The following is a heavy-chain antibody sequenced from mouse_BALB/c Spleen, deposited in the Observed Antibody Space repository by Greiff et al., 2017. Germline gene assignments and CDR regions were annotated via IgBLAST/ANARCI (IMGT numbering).Heavy chain of an antibody. CDR2: INPGSGGT. CDR3: ARSYGSSYGAMDY. J-gene: IGHJ4*01. D-gene: IGHD1-1*01. V-gene: IGHV1-54*01. Sequence: VKLQESGAELVRPGTSVKVSCKASGYAFTNYLIEWVKQRPGQGLEWIGVINPGSGGTNYNEKFKGKATLTADKSSSTAYMQLSSLTSDDSAVYFCARSYGSSYGAMDYWGQGTSVTVSS. CDR1: GYAFTNYL.